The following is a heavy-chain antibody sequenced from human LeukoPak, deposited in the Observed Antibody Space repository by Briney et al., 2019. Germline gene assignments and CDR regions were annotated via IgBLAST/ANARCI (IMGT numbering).Heavy chain of an antibody. Sequence: PGGSLRLSCAASGFIFSPYAMSWVRQAPGKGLEWVAGIAGGDDRFYADSVKGRFSISRDNSKNTVDLQMNSLRVEDTAVYYCARDGNSGYYQGDNWGQGTLVTVSS. CDR1: GFIFSPYA. J-gene: IGHJ4*02. D-gene: IGHD3-22*01. CDR3: ARDGNSGYYQGDN. CDR2: IAGGDDR. V-gene: IGHV3-23*01.